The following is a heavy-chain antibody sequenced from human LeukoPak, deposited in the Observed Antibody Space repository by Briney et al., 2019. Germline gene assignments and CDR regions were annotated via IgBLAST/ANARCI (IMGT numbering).Heavy chain of an antibody. CDR1: GFTSTSYA. CDR2: ISYDRSNK. CDR3: ARDKVTAARPYAFDI. J-gene: IGHJ3*02. V-gene: IGHV3-30-3*01. D-gene: IGHD2-2*01. Sequence: GGSRRLAWAAAGFTSTSYAMHCVRQPQGRWRGWEAVISYDRSNKYYADSVKGRFTISRDNSKNKLYLQMNSLRAEDKAVYYCARDKVTAARPYAFDIWGQGTMVTVSS.